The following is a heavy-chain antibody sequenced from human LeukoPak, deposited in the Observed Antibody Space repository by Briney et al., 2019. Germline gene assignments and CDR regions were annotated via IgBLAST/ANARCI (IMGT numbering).Heavy chain of an antibody. Sequence: PSETLSLTCTVSGGSIRNYYWSWLRQSPGRGLEWIGYIYYSGSTNYNPSLKSRVTISVDTFKNQFSLKLTSVTAADTAVYYCARDLSVTGASGVDYWGQGFLVTVSS. V-gene: IGHV4-59*01. J-gene: IGHJ4*02. CDR1: GGSIRNYY. CDR3: ARDLSVTGASGVDY. CDR2: IYYSGST. D-gene: IGHD7-27*01.